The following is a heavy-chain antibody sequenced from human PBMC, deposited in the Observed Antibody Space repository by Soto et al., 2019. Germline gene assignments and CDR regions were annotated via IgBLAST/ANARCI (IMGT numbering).Heavy chain of an antibody. D-gene: IGHD6-6*01. J-gene: IGHJ6*03. CDR3: ARGSGSSSYYYYYYMDV. Sequence: PSETLSLTCAFYGGSFSGYYWSWIRQPPGKGLEWIGEINHSGSTNYNPSLKSRVTISVDTSKNQFSLKLSSVTAADTAVYYCARGSGSSSYYYYYYMDVWGKGTTVTVSS. CDR2: INHSGST. V-gene: IGHV4-34*01. CDR1: GGSFSGYY.